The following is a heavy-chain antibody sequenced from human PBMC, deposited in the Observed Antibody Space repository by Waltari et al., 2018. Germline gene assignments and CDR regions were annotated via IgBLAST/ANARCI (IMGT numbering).Heavy chain of an antibody. V-gene: IGHV4-39*07. Sequence: QLQLQESGPGLVKPSETLSLTCTVSGGSISSSSYYWVWLRQPPGKGLEWIGSIYYSGSTYYNPSLKSRVTISVDTSKTQFSLKLSSVTAADTAVYYCARDGGYSYGPVYFDYWGQGTLVTVSS. CDR3: ARDGGYSYGPVYFDY. J-gene: IGHJ4*02. D-gene: IGHD5-18*01. CDR1: GGSISSSSYY. CDR2: IYYSGST.